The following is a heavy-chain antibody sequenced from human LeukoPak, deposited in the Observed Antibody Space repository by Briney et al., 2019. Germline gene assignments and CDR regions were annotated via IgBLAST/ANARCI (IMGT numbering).Heavy chain of an antibody. V-gene: IGHV3-7*01. CDR3: VKVAKYYYGSETYYFFEH. D-gene: IGHD3-10*01. CDR2: INQDGTEK. CDR1: GFTFTAYW. J-gene: IGHJ4*02. Sequence: GGSLRLSCAASGFTFTAYWMSWVRQLPGKGLEWVANINQDGTEKYYVDSVKGRFTISRDNAKNSLDLQMNSLRVEDTGIYYCVKVAKYYYGSETYYFFEHWGQGTPVTASS.